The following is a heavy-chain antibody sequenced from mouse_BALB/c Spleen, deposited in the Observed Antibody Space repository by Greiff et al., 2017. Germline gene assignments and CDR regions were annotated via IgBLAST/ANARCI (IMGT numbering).Heavy chain of an antibody. J-gene: IGHJ1*01. V-gene: IGHV5-6-3*01. CDR1: GFTFSSYG. D-gene: IGHD3-1*01. CDR2: INSNGGST. CDR3: ARDRGTASYWYFDV. Sequence: EVKVVESGGGLVQPGGSLKLSCAASGFTFSSYGMSWVRQTPDKRLELVATINSNGGSTYYPDSVKGRFTISRDNAKNTLYLQMSSLKSEDTAMYYCARDRGTASYWYFDVWGAGTTVTVSS.